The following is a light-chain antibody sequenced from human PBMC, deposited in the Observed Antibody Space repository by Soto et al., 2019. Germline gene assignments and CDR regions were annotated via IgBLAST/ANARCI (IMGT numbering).Light chain of an antibody. CDR3: QHYGSLVLT. CDR2: GAS. J-gene: IGKJ4*01. CDR1: QSVSSSY. V-gene: IGKV3-20*01. Sequence: EIVLTQSPGTLPLSPGERATLSCRASQSVSSSYLARYQQKPGQAPRLLIYGASSRATGIPDRFSGRGSGTDFALAISRLEPEDFAVYYCQHYGSLVLTFGGGTKVEIK.